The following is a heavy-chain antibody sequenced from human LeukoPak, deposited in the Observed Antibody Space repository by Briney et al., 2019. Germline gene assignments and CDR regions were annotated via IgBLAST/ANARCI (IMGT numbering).Heavy chain of an antibody. CDR1: GFTFSGSA. D-gene: IGHD6-13*01. J-gene: IGHJ6*02. CDR3: TTAAGTGGYYYYYGMDV. V-gene: IGHV3-73*01. Sequence: GGSLRLSCAVSGFTFSGSAMHWVRQASGKGLEWVCRIRSKGNSYATAYAASVKGRFTISRDDSKNTAYLQMNSLKTEDTAVYYCTTAAGTGGYYYYYGMDVWGQGTTVTVSS. CDR2: IRSKGNSYAT.